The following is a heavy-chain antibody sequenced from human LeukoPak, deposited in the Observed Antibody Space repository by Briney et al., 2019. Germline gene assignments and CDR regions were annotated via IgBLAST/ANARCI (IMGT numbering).Heavy chain of an antibody. CDR3: ATTPHYEGGGFDI. D-gene: IGHD3-16*01. J-gene: IGHJ3*02. V-gene: IGHV4-39*01. CDR2: VYYTGRT. CDR1: ADSISTSNYY. Sequence: PSETLSLTCTVSADSISTSNYYWGWIRQPPGKGLEWIGSVYYTGRTYDNPSLKRRVTISVDTSKNQFSLKLNSVTAADTAVYYCATTPHYEGGGFDIWGQGTMVTVSS.